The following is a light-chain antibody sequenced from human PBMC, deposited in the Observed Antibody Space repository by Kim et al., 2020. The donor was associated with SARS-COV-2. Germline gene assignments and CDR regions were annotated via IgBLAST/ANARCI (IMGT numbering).Light chain of an antibody. V-gene: IGLV1-44*01. J-gene: IGLJ3*02. CDR2: SNN. Sequence: GQRVTISSSGSSSNIGSNTVNWYQQLPGTAPKRLIYSNNQRPSGVPDRFSGSKSGTSASLAISGLQSEDEADYYCAAWDDSLNAWVFGGGTQLTVL. CDR3: AAWDDSLNAWV. CDR1: SSNIGSNT.